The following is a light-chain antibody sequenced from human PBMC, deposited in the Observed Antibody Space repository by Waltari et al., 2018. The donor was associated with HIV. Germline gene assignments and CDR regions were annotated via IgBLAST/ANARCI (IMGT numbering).Light chain of an antibody. CDR3: QQRRTWAT. J-gene: IGKJ4*01. CDR1: QNIGVS. Sequence: EIVLTTSPGALSVSPGGGATLSCRASQNIGVSLAWYQQKPGQPPRLIIDDASHRPTGIPPRFSGSGSGTDFTLTISSLEIEDFAVYYCQQRRTWATFGGGTKVEIK. V-gene: IGKV3-11*01. CDR2: DAS.